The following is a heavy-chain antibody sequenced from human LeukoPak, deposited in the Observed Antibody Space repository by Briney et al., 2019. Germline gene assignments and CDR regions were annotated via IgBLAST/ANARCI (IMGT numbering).Heavy chain of an antibody. J-gene: IGHJ4*02. CDR3: ARGPNWALDY. D-gene: IGHD7-27*01. Sequence: GGSLRLSCAASGFTFSSYWMHWVRQAPGMGLVWVSRINSDGSSTSYADSVKGRFTISRDNAKNTLYLQMNSLRAEDTAVYYCARGPNWALDYWGQGTLVTVSS. CDR2: INSDGSST. V-gene: IGHV3-74*01. CDR1: GFTFSSYW.